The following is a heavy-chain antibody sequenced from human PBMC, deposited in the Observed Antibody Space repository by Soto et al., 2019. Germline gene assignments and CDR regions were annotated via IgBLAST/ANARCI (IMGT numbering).Heavy chain of an antibody. CDR2: IWFDGGNK. D-gene: IGHD2-15*01. J-gene: IGHJ4*02. V-gene: IGHV3-33*01. CDR3: ARERSSTWYYFEY. CDR1: GFTFSSYG. Sequence: VGSLRLSCAASGFTFSSYGMHWVRQAPGKGLEWVAVIWFDGGNKYYADSVKGRFTISRDNSKNTLYLQMNSPRAEDTAVYYCARERSSTWYYFEYWGQGTQVTVSS.